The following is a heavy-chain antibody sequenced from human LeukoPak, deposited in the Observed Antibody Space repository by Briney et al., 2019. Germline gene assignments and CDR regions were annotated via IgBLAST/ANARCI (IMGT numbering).Heavy chain of an antibody. V-gene: IGHV4-34*01. CDR2: NKHSGST. J-gene: IGHJ3*02. CDR1: GGGFSGYY. D-gene: IGHD6-19*01. CDR3: ARGQAYSSGWYAPRYAFDI. Sequence: SETPSLTCAVYGGGFSGYYWSWLRQPPREGREWSGGNKHSGSTNYNPSLKSRVTISVDTSKNQFSLKLSSVTAADTAVYYCARGQAYSSGWYAPRYAFDIWGQGTMVTVSS.